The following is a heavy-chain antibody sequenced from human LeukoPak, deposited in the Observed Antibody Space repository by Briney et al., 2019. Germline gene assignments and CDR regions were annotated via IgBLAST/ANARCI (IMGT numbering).Heavy chain of an antibody. V-gene: IGHV3-33*01. Sequence: PGRSLRLSCAASGFTFSSYGMHWVRQAPGKGLEWVAVIWYDGSNKYYADSVKGRFTISRDNSKNTLYLQMNSLRAEDTAVYYCAREGSSSWYGTSSDNWGQGTLVTVSS. D-gene: IGHD6-13*01. CDR3: AREGSSSWYGTSSDN. CDR1: GFTFSSYG. J-gene: IGHJ4*02. CDR2: IWYDGSNK.